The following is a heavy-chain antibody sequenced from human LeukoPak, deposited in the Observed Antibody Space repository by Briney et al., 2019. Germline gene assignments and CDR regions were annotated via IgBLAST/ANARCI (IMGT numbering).Heavy chain of an antibody. V-gene: IGHV3-49*04. Sequence: PGGSLRLSCTASGFTFGDYAMSWVRQAPGKGLECVGFIRSKAYGGTTEYAASVKGRFTISRDDSKSIAYLQMNSLKTEDTAVYYCTTYCSGGSCYEWFDPWGQGTLVTVSS. CDR1: GFTFGDYA. D-gene: IGHD2-15*01. CDR2: IRSKAYGGTT. J-gene: IGHJ5*02. CDR3: TTYCSGGSCYEWFDP.